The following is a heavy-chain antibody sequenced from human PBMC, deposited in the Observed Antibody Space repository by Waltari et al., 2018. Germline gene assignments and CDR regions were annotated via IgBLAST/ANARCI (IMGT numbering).Heavy chain of an antibody. CDR1: GFNFIDYA. V-gene: IGHV3-23*01. CDR2: INNSGGRT. CDR3: AKDLYTTFGAVDS. D-gene: IGHD3-3*01. J-gene: IGHJ4*02. Sequence: EVQLLESGGGLVQPGGSLKLSCAASGFNFIDYAMSWVRQAPGKGLEWVSCINNSGGRTYYADSVKGRFTISRDNSKSTVYLQMNSLRAEDTAVYYCAKDLYTTFGAVDSWGQGSLVTVSS.